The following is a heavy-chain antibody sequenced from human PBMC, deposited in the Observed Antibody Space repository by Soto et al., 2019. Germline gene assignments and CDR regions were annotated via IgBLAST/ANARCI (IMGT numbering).Heavy chain of an antibody. J-gene: IGHJ3*02. CDR2: IYYSGST. CDR3: GRVDVNTGPGVGRGSYAFDI. D-gene: IGHD3-10*01. Sequence: QVQLQESGPGLVKPSQTLSLTCTVSGGSISSGDYYWSWIRQPPGKGLEWIGYIYYSGSTYYNPSLKSRVTISVDTSKNQFSLKLSSVTAADTAVYYCGRVDVNTGPGVGRGSYAFDIWGQGTMVTVSS. CDR1: GGSISSGDYY. V-gene: IGHV4-30-4*01.